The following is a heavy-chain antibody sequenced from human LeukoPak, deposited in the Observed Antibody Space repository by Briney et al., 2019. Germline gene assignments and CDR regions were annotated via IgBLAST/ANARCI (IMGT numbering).Heavy chain of an antibody. V-gene: IGHV4-59*12. CDR2: IYNSGST. D-gene: IGHD2-2*02. J-gene: IGHJ6*02. CDR3: ARDILYYYYGMDV. CDR1: GGSFSNYY. Sequence: SETLSLTCAVSGGSFSNYYWSWIRQPPGKGLEWIGYIYNSGSTKYNPSLKSRVTISLDTSKNQFSLKLSSVTAADTAVYYCARDILYYYYGMDVWGQGTTVTVSS.